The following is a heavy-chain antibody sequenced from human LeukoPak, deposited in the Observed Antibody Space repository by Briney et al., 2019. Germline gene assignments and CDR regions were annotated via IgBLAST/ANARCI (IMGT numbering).Heavy chain of an antibody. CDR1: GASITSNHW. Sequence: PSGTLSLTCAVSGASITSNHWWSWARQGPGEGLGWIGEIYHGGATTYKPSLKSRVTMSVDKSKNEFSLSLRSVTAADTAVYYCATYRYGDYGYYYFDYCGPGTLVTVSS. V-gene: IGHV4-4*02. CDR2: IYHGGAT. J-gene: IGHJ4*02. D-gene: IGHD4-17*01. CDR3: ATYRYGDYGYYYFDY.